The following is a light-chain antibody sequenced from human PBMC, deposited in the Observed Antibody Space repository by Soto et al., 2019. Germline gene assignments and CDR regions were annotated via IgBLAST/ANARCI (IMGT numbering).Light chain of an antibody. CDR1: QSIRSN. CDR2: GAS. J-gene: IGKJ4*01. Sequence: EIVMTQSPATLSVSPGERATVSCRASQSIRSNLAWYQQKPGQAPRLLIYGASTRATGIPARFSGSGSGTEFTLTISSLQSEDFAVYYCQQYNNWPPLTFGGGTKVEIK. V-gene: IGKV3-15*01. CDR3: QQYNNWPPLT.